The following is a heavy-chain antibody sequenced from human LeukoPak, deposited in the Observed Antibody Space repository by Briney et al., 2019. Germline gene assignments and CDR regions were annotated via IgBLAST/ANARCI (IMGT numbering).Heavy chain of an antibody. CDR1: GFTFSSYA. V-gene: IGHV3-23*01. CDR2: ISGSDGSS. D-gene: IGHD6-13*01. Sequence: GGSLRLSCAASGFTFSSYAMSWVRQAPGKGLDWVSTISGSDGSSNYADSVKGRFTISRDNSKNTLYLQMNTLRAEDTAEYYCAKDRIAGSGWYGVPDYRGQGTLVTVSS. J-gene: IGHJ4*02. CDR3: AKDRIAGSGWYGVPDY.